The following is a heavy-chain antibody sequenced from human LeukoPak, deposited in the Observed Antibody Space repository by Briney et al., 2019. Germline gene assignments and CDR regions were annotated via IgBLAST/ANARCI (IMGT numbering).Heavy chain of an antibody. D-gene: IGHD2-2*01. CDR2: ISGSGGST. CDR1: RFTFSSYS. Sequence: GGSLRLSCAASRFTFSSYSMNWVRQAPGEGLEWVSAISGSGGSTCNADSVKGRFTISRDNSKNTLYLQMNSLRAEDTAVYYCAKGDIVVVPAASYYFDYWGQGTLVTVSS. J-gene: IGHJ4*02. V-gene: IGHV3-23*01. CDR3: AKGDIVVVPAASYYFDY.